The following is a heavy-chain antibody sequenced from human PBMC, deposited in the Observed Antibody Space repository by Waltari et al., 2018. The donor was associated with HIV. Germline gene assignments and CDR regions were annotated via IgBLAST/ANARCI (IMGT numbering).Heavy chain of an antibody. J-gene: IGHJ3*01. V-gene: IGHV3-15*01. CDR2: IKSKRDGGAT. D-gene: IGHD5-12*01. Sequence: EVKVGESGGGLVQQGGSLRVDCASFQQTFEGVWVTGVRQATGKGLEWVGRIKSKRDGGATDYAASVKGRFVISRDDSQNTLYLQMSGLRTEDTAMYYCTTGGYPTEAFDVWGQGTMVTVSP. CDR3: TTGGYPTEAFDV. CDR1: QQTFEGVW.